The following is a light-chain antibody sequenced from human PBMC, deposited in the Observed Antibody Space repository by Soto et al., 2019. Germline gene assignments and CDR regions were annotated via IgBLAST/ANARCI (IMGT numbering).Light chain of an antibody. Sequence: VLTQSPATLSLSPGERATLSCRASQSIHTSLAWYQQKPGQPPRLVVYDSTLRANGVPDRFGGSRSGTEFTLTISRLEPEDFAMYYCQQCGGSPTFGQGTKVDIK. V-gene: IGKV3-20*01. CDR2: DST. CDR1: QSIHTS. CDR3: QQCGGSPT. J-gene: IGKJ1*01.